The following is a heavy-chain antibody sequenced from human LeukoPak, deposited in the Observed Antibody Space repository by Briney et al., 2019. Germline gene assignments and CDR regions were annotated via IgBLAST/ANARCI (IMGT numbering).Heavy chain of an antibody. D-gene: IGHD6-6*01. CDR3: AISIAARPYYFDY. CDR1: GGTFSSYA. CDR2: IIPIFGTA. J-gene: IGHJ4*02. V-gene: IGHV1-69*05. Sequence: GASVKVSCKASGGTFSSYAISWVRQAPGQGLEWMGGIIPIFGTANYAQKFQGRVTMTTDTSTSTAYMELRSLRSDDTAVYYCAISIAARPYYFDYWGQGTLVTVSS.